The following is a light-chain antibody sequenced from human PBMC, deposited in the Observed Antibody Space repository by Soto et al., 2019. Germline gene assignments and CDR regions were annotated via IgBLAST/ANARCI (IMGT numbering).Light chain of an antibody. V-gene: IGKV1-6*01. Sequence: AIQMTQSPSSLSASVGDRVTITCRASQVIRNDLGWYQQKPGKAPELLIYGASNLQSGVPSRFSGSGSGTDFTLTITSLQPEDFATYYCLHDHNYPWTFGQGTKVDIK. CDR3: LHDHNYPWT. CDR1: QVIRND. J-gene: IGKJ1*01. CDR2: GAS.